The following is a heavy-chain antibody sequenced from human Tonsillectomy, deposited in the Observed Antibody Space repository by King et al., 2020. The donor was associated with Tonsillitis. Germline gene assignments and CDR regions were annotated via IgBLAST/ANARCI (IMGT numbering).Heavy chain of an antibody. D-gene: IGHD5-12*01. CDR3: ARDRSPMGDYWFGP. J-gene: IGHJ5*02. Sequence: VQLVESGGGVVQPGRSLRLSCAASGFTFSDYGMHWVRQAPGKGLEWVALIWYDGSKKYYAESVKGRFTISRDNSKNTLFLQLDSLRVEDTALYYCARDRSPMGDYWFGPWGQGTQVTVSS. CDR1: GFTFSDYG. CDR2: IWYDGSKK. V-gene: IGHV3-33*01.